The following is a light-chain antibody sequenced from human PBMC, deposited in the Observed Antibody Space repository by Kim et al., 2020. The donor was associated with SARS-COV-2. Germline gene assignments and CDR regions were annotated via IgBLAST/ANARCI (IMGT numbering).Light chain of an antibody. CDR3: QQVYSYPIT. J-gene: IGKJ4*01. Sequence: ASVGDRVTITCRASQGMSTYLAWYQQKPGKAPKLLMYAASTLQSGVPPRFSGSGSGTDFTLTISSLQPEDSATYYCQQVYSYPITFGGGTKVEIK. CDR2: AAS. CDR1: QGMSTY. V-gene: IGKV1-9*01.